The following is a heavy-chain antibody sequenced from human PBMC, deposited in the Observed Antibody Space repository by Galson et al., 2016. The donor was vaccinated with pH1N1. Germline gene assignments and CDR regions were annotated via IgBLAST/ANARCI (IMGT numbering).Heavy chain of an antibody. V-gene: IGHV1-46*03. Sequence: SVKVSCKASGYTFTNYYFHWVRQAPGQGLDWMGVIDPSGGGTTYSQKFQSRVTMTRDTSTNTVYMELSSLKPDDTAVYYCARDLRRLRDYWGQGTLVTVSS. CDR3: ARDLRRLRDY. J-gene: IGHJ4*02. CDR2: IDPSGGGT. CDR1: GYTFTNYY.